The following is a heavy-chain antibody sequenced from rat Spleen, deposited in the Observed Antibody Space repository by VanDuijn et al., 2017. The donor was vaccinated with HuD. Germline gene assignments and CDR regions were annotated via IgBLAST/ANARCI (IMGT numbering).Heavy chain of an antibody. CDR2: ISYEGSST. J-gene: IGHJ2*01. CDR3: ARHSNWGFDY. Sequence: EVQLVESDGGLVQPGRSLKLSCAASGFTFSNYDMAWVRQAPKKGLEWVASISYEGSSTYYGDSVKGRFTISRDNAKSTLYLQMDSLRSEDTATYYCARHSNWGFDYWGQGVMVTVSS. CDR1: GFTFSNYD. D-gene: IGHD5-1*01. V-gene: IGHV5-22*01.